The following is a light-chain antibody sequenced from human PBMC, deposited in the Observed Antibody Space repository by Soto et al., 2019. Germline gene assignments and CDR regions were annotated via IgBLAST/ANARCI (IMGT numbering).Light chain of an antibody. CDR2: GAS. J-gene: IGKJ1*01. CDR3: QHYNSSSEA. V-gene: IGKV3-20*01. Sequence: EIVLTQSPGTLSLSPGERATLSCRASQSVSSSYLAWYQQKHGKAPRILIYGASSRATGIPDRFSGSGSGTDFTLTISRLQPDDFATYYCQHYNSSSEAFGQGTKVDIK. CDR1: QSVSSSY.